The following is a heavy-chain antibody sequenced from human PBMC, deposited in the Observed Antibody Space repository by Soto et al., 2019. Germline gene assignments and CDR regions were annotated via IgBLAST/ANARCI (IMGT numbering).Heavy chain of an antibody. V-gene: IGHV4-59*01. Sequence: QVQLQESGPGQVKPSETLSLKCTISGGSISVYYWSWIRQPPGQALEWIGYIYDGGSPYYNPSLRSRVIISADTSKNQISLELTSATAADTAVYYCARGVGSSPPRYWGRGTLVTVSS. CDR1: GGSISVYY. D-gene: IGHD1-26*01. CDR2: IYDGGSP. J-gene: IGHJ4*02. CDR3: ARGVGSSPPRY.